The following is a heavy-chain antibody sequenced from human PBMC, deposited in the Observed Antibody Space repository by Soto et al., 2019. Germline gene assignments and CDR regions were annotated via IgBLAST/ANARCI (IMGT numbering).Heavy chain of an antibody. V-gene: IGHV1-18*01. D-gene: IGHD3-10*01. Sequence: ASVKVSCKASGYTFTSYGISWVRQAPGQGLEWMGWISAYNGNTNYAQKLQGRVTMTTDTSTSTAYMELRSLRSDDTAVYYCAQTPGLWFGEFGWFDPWGQGTLVTVSS. CDR1: GYTFTSYG. CDR3: AQTPGLWFGEFGWFDP. CDR2: ISAYNGNT. J-gene: IGHJ5*02.